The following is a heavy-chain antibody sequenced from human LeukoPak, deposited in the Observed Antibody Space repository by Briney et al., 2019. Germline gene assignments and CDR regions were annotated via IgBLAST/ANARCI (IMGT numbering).Heavy chain of an antibody. CDR3: ARVRVLAFYYYYGMDV. D-gene: IGHD3-3*02. J-gene: IGHJ6*02. Sequence: SETLSLTCAVYSGSFSDYYWSWLRQPPGKGLEWIGEINHSGSTNYNPSLKSRVTISVDTSKNQFSLKLSSVTAADTAVYYCARVRVLAFYYYYGMDVWGQGTTVTVSS. V-gene: IGHV4-34*01. CDR1: SGSFSDYY. CDR2: INHSGST.